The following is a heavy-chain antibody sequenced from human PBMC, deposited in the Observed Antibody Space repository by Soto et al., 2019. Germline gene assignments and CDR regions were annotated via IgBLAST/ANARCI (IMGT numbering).Heavy chain of an antibody. J-gene: IGHJ4*02. CDR1: GGSFSGYY. CDR3: ARLVVPAAISYYFDY. D-gene: IGHD2-2*01. Sequence: SETLSLTCAVYGGSFSGYYWSWIRQPPGKGLEWIGEINHSGSTNYNPSLKSRVTISVDTSKNQFSLKLSSVTAADTAVYYCARLVVPAAISYYFDYWGQGTLVTVSS. V-gene: IGHV4-34*01. CDR2: INHSGST.